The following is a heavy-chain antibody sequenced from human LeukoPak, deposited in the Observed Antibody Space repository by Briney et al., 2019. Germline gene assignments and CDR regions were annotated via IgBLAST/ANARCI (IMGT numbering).Heavy chain of an antibody. V-gene: IGHV4-34*01. D-gene: IGHD4-17*01. CDR1: GGSFSGYY. Sequence: SETLSLTCAVYGGSFSGYYWSWIRQPPGKELEWIGEINHSGSTNYNPSLKSRVTISVDTSKNQFSLKLSSVTAADTAVYYCARAYRDGDYQFDYWGQGTLVTVSS. J-gene: IGHJ4*02. CDR2: INHSGST. CDR3: ARAYRDGDYQFDY.